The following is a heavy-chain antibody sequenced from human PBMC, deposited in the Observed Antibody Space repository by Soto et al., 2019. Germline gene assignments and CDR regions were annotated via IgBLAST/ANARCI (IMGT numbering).Heavy chain of an antibody. V-gene: IGHV1-69*06. D-gene: IGHD2-15*01. CDR2: IIPIFGTA. J-gene: IGHJ6*02. CDR3: ARFDDCSGGSCYPDVYYYYYGMDV. CDR1: GGTFSSYA. Sequence: SVKVSCKASGGTFSSYAISWVRQAPGQGLEWMGGIIPIFGTANYAQKFQGRVTITADKSTSTAYMELSSLRSEDTAVYYCARFDDCSGGSCYPDVYYYYYGMDVWGQGTTVTVSS.